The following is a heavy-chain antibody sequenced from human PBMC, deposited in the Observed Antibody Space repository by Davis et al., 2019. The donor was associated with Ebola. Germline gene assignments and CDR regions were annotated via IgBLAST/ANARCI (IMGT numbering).Heavy chain of an antibody. J-gene: IGHJ6*02. V-gene: IGHV3-11*01. D-gene: IGHD1-1*01. CDR3: AREQSLAPYYGMDI. Sequence: PGGSLRLSCAASGFTFSDYYINWIRQAPGKGLEWVSYISSYGCTKYYADSIKGRFTISRDNAKNSLYLQMNSLRAEDTAVYYCAREQSLAPYYGMDIWGQGTTVTVSS. CDR1: GFTFSDYY. CDR2: ISSYGCTK.